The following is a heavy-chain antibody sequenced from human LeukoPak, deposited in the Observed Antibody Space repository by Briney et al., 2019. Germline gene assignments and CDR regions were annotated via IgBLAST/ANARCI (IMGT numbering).Heavy chain of an antibody. CDR1: GFTFSSYG. CDR2: IWYDGSNK. Sequence: GGSLRLSCAASGFTFSSYGMHWVRQAPGKGLEWVAVIWYDGSNKYYADSVKGRFTISRDNSKNTLYLQINSLRAEDTAVYYCARKDRSGYDFERKVQGPFSSAFDIWGQGTMVTVSS. CDR3: ARKDRSGYDFERKVQGPFSSAFDI. D-gene: IGHD5-12*01. V-gene: IGHV3-33*01. J-gene: IGHJ3*02.